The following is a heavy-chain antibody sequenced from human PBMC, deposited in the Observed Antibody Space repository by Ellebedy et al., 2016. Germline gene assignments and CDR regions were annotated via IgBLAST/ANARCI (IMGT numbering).Heavy chain of an antibody. CDR2: IYTSGST. CDR3: ARGPVEGRIFGVVTPKYYYYYMDV. V-gene: IGHV4-61*02. Sequence: SETLSLTXTVSGGSISSGGYYWSWIRQPAGKGLEWIGRIYTSGSTNYNPSLKSRVTMSVDTSKNQFSLKLSSVTAADTAVYYCARGPVEGRIFGVVTPKYYYYYMDVWGKGTTVTVSS. D-gene: IGHD3-3*01. J-gene: IGHJ6*03. CDR1: GGSISSGGYY.